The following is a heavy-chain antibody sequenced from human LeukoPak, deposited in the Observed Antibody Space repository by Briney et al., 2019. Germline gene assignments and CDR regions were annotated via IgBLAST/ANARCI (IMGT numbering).Heavy chain of an antibody. CDR3: AKDHGYNYGYNSY. Sequence: GGSLRLSCAASGFTFSSYAMSWVRQAPGKGLKWVSAISGSGDSTDFADSVKGRFTISRDNSKNTLYLQMNSLRAEDTAVYYCAKDHGYNYGYNSYWGQGTLVTVSS. CDR2: ISGSGDST. V-gene: IGHV3-23*01. D-gene: IGHD5-18*01. J-gene: IGHJ4*02. CDR1: GFTFSSYA.